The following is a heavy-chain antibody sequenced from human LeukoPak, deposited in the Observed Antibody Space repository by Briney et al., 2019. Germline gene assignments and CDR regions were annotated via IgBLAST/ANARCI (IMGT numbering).Heavy chain of an antibody. CDR2: IYSGGST. D-gene: IGHD3-10*01. CDR1: GFTVSSNY. Sequence: GGSLRLSCAASGFTVSSNYMSWVRKAPGKGLEWVSVIYSGGSTYYADSVKGRFTISRDNSKNTLYLQMNSLRAEDTAVYYCAKSKPYYYGSGSYYKNPFDYWGQGTLVTVSS. CDR3: AKSKPYYYGSGSYYKNPFDY. V-gene: IGHV3-53*01. J-gene: IGHJ4*02.